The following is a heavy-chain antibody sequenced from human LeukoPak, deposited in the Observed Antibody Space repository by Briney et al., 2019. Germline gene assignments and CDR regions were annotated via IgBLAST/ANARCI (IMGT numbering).Heavy chain of an antibody. J-gene: IGHJ6*03. CDR1: GFTFSNYA. D-gene: IGHD4-17*01. CDR2: ISGNGGVT. Sequence: GGTLRLSCAASGFTFSNYAMTWVRQTPGKELEWVSVISGNGGVTYYADSVKGRFTISRDNSKNTLYPQMNSLRAEDTAVYYCARGDYAYYYYYYMDVWGKGTTVTISS. V-gene: IGHV3-23*01. CDR3: ARGDYAYYYYYYMDV.